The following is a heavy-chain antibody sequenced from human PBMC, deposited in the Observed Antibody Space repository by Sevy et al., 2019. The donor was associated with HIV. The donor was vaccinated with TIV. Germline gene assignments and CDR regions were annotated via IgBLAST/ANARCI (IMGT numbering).Heavy chain of an antibody. CDR2: VYYTGGT. CDR3: ARRNDFDI. CDR1: GGSINSYH. V-gene: IGHV4-59*08. Sequence: SETLSLTCTVSGGSINSYHWNWIRQPPGKGLEWIGYVYYTGGTNYNPSLKNRVTISVERTKNQLSLKLTAVTAADTGVYYCARRNDFDIWGQGTMVTVSS. J-gene: IGHJ3*02.